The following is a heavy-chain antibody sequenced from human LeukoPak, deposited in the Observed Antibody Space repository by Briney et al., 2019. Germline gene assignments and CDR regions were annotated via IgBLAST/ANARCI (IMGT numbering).Heavy chain of an antibody. CDR2: IIPIFGTA. Sequence: ASVKLSCKPSAGTFSSYAISSVRQAPGQGLEWMARIIPIFGTANYAQKFQGRVTITTDESTSTAYMELSSLRSEDTAVYYCARALAPNWNFPVDYWGQGTLVTVSS. J-gene: IGHJ4*02. V-gene: IGHV1-69*05. CDR1: AGTFSSYA. CDR3: ARALAPNWNFPVDY. D-gene: IGHD1-7*01.